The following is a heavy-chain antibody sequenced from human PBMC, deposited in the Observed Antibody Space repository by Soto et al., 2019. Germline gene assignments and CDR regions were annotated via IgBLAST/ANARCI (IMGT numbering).Heavy chain of an antibody. D-gene: IGHD6-19*01. Sequence: QITLKESGPPLVKPTQTLTLTCSFSGFSLSTTRVGVGCIRQPPGEALEWLALIYWDDDKRYSPSLKTRLTITKDSPKNRVVLTMSDMDPVDTATYYCAHIVVDGLGYYFDYWGQGTLVTVSS. V-gene: IGHV2-5*02. J-gene: IGHJ4*02. CDR2: IYWDDDK. CDR1: GFSLSTTRVG. CDR3: AHIVVDGLGYYFDY.